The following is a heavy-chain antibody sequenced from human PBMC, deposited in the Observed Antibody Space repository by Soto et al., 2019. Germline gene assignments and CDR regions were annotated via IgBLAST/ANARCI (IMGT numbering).Heavy chain of an antibody. J-gene: IGHJ4*02. CDR2: IIPIFGTA. Sequence: ASVQVSCKASGGTFSSYAISWVRQAPGQGLEWMGGIIPIFGTANYAQKFQGRVTITADESTSTAYMELSSLRSEDTAVYYCARVPYYYDSSGYYYFDYWGQGTLVTVSS. V-gene: IGHV1-69*13. D-gene: IGHD3-22*01. CDR3: ARVPYYYDSSGYYYFDY. CDR1: GGTFSSYA.